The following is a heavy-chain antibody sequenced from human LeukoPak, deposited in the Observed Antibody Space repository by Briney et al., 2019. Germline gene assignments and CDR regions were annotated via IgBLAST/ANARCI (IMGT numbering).Heavy chain of an antibody. Sequence: GGSLRLSCAASGFTFSSYGMHSVRQAPGKGLGWVAVIWYDGSNKYYADSGKGRFSISRDNSKNTLYLQMNSLRAEDTAVYYCARDQGKAVYYYYGMDVWGQGTTVTVSS. CDR1: GFTFSSYG. V-gene: IGHV3-33*01. CDR3: ARDQGKAVYYYYGMDV. CDR2: IWYDGSNK. J-gene: IGHJ6*02.